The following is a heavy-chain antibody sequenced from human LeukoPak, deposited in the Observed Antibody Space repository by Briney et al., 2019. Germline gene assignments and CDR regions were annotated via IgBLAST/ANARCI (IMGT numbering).Heavy chain of an antibody. D-gene: IGHD3-22*01. V-gene: IGHV3-23*01. CDR1: GFTFSSYA. CDR3: AAHLADYYDSSGYYFGS. Sequence: GGSLRLSCAASGFTFSSYAMNWVRQASGKGLEWVSAISGSGGRTYYADSVKGRFTISRDNSKNTLYLQMNSLRAEDTAVYYCAAHLADYYDSSGYYFGSWGQGTLVTVSS. CDR2: ISGSGGRT. J-gene: IGHJ4*02.